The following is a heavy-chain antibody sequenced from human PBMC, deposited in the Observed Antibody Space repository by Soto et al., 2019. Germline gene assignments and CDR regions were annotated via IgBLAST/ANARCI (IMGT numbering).Heavy chain of an antibody. CDR1: GFTFSSYA. D-gene: IGHD2-15*01. Sequence: XGSLILTFAASGFTFSSYAMCWVRQGPGKGLEWVAVVSIGGSTHYADSVRGRFTISRDNSKNTLSLQMNSLTAEDTAVYFCAKRRGAGGHFDYWGQGALVTVSS. CDR2: VSIGGST. V-gene: IGHV3-23*01. CDR3: AKRRGAGGHFDY. J-gene: IGHJ4*02.